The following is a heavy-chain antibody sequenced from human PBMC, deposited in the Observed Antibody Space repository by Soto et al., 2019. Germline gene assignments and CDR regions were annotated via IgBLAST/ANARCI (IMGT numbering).Heavy chain of an antibody. J-gene: IGHJ6*02. CDR1: GFIFSSYA. CDR3: ARYIPGVRYYGMDV. CDR2: IGESGTPT. D-gene: IGHD2-2*01. V-gene: IGHV3-23*01. Sequence: EVQLLESGGGLVQPGGSLRLSCAASGFIFSSYAMKWVRQAPGKGLEWVSLIGESGTPTYYADSVKGRFTISRDNSGNTLFLEMYSLRAEDTAVYYCARYIPGVRYYGMDVWGQGTKVTVSS.